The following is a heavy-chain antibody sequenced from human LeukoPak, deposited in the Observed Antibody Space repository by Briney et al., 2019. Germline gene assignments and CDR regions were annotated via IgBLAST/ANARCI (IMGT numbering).Heavy chain of an antibody. CDR3: ARGEGGYNYAF. J-gene: IGHJ4*02. CDR2: INPADSNT. CDR1: GYSFTSYW. D-gene: IGHD5-24*01. Sequence: GESLKISCKTSGYSFTSYWIAWVRQIPGKGLEWVGIINPADSNTRYSLSLQGQVTISADRSISTAYLQWSSLKASDTAIYYCARGEGGYNYAFWGQGTLVSVSS. V-gene: IGHV5-51*01.